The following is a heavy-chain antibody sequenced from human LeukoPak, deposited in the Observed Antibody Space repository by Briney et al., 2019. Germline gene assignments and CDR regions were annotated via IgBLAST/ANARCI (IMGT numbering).Heavy chain of an antibody. CDR2: INHSGST. Sequence: PSETLSLTCTVSGGSISSYYWSWIRQPPGKGLEWIGEINHSGSTNYNPSLKSRVTISVDTSKNQFSLKLSSVTAADTAVYYCARGGANFDWLSLYYFDYWGQGTLVTVSS. D-gene: IGHD3-9*01. CDR3: ARGGANFDWLSLYYFDY. CDR1: GGSISSYY. J-gene: IGHJ4*02. V-gene: IGHV4-34*01.